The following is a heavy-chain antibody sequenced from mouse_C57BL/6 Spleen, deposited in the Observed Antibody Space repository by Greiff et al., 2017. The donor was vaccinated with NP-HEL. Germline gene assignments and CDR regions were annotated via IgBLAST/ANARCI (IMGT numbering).Heavy chain of an antibody. D-gene: IGHD2-4*01. CDR3: AGSSYDYDDGFAY. CDR1: GYTFTSYW. J-gene: IGHJ3*01. CDR2: IDPDSGGT. Sequence: VQLQQPGAELVKPGASVKLSCKASGYTFTSYWMHWVKQRPGRGLEWIGSIDPDSGGTKYNEKFKSKATLSVDKPYSTAYMQISSLTSEDSAVYYCAGSSYDYDDGFAYWGQGTLVTVSA. V-gene: IGHV1-72*01.